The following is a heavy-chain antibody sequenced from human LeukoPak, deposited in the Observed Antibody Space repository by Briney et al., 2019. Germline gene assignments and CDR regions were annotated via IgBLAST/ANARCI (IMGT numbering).Heavy chain of an antibody. CDR1: GYTFTGYY. J-gene: IGHJ4*02. D-gene: IGHD5-24*01. CDR2: INPNSGGT. CDR3: ARVGVEVAPHFDY. Sequence: GASVKVSCKASGYTFTGYYMHWVRQAPGQGLEWMGWINPNSGGTNYAQKFQGRVTMTRDTSISTAYMELSRLRSDDTAVCYCARVGVEVAPHFDYWGQGTLVTVSS. V-gene: IGHV1-2*02.